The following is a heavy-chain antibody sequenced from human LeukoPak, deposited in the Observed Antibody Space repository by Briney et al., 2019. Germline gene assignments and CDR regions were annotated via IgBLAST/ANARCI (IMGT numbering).Heavy chain of an antibody. D-gene: IGHD5-24*01. V-gene: IGHV3-30*03. CDR1: GFTFSSYS. CDR3: ARGGVASTRFLDY. CDR2: ISYDGSNK. J-gene: IGHJ4*02. Sequence: GGSLRLSCAASGFTFSSYSMNWVRQAPGKGLEWVAVISYDGSNKYYADSVKGRFTISRDNSKNTLYLQMNSLRAEDTAVYYCARGGVASTRFLDYWGQGTLVTVSS.